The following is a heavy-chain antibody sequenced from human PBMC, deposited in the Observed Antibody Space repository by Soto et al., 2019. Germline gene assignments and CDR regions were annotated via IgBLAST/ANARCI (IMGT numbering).Heavy chain of an antibody. CDR3: ARDPPWGRSASERFDY. J-gene: IGHJ4*02. CDR1: GGSISSGDYY. D-gene: IGHD1-1*01. V-gene: IGHV4-31*03. Sequence: QVQLQESGPGLVKSSQTLSLTCTVSGGSISSGDYYWSWIRQHPGKGLEWIGYIYYSGSTFYNPSVKSRDTISVDTSKNQFSLNLNSVTAADTAVYYCARDPPWGRSASERFDYWGQGALVTVSS. CDR2: IYYSGST.